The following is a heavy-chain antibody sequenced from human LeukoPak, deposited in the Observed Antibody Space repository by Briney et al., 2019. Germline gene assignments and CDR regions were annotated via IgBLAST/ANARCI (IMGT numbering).Heavy chain of an antibody. Sequence: SETLSLTCTVSGGSLSSYYWSWIRQPAGKGLEWIGHMYTSGTTNYNPSLKSRVTISVDTSKNQFSLKLSSVTAAHTAVYYCARVGRNHNWFDPWGQGTLVTVSS. V-gene: IGHV4-4*07. CDR2: MYTSGTT. CDR3: ARVGRNHNWFDP. CDR1: GGSLSSYY. J-gene: IGHJ5*02.